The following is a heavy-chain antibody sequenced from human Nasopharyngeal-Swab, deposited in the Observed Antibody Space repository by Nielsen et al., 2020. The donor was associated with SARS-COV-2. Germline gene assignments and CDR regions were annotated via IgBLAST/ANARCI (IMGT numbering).Heavy chain of an antibody. CDR1: GFTFSSYG. D-gene: IGHD3-10*01. V-gene: IGHV3-30*18. CDR3: AKDSALDY. J-gene: IGHJ4*02. CDR2: ISYDGSNK. Sequence: GESLKISCAASGFTFSSYGMHWVRQAPGKGQEWVAVISYDGSNKYYADSVKGRFTISRDNSKNTLYLQMNSLRAEDTAVYYCAKDSALDYWGQGTLVTVSS.